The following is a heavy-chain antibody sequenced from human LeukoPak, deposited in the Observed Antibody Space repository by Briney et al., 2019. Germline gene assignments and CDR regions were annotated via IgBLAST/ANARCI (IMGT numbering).Heavy chain of an antibody. J-gene: IGHJ4*02. CDR1: GYTFTSYY. CDR2: INPSGGST. D-gene: IGHD3-16*01. V-gene: IGHV1-46*01. Sequence: ASVKVSCKASGYTFTSYYMHWVRQAPGQGLEWMGIINPSGGSTSYAQKFQGRVTMTREMSTSTVYMELSSLRSEDTAVYYCARDLRAYPRDWGRGTLVTVSS. CDR3: ARDLRAYPRD.